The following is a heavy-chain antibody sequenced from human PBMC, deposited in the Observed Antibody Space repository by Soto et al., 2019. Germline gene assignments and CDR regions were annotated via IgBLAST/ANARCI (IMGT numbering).Heavy chain of an antibody. V-gene: IGHV3-33*01. CDR2: IWYDGSNK. CDR1: GFTFRNYG. CDR3: ARDRNWGSRSWYLDL. J-gene: IGHJ2*01. Sequence: QVQLVESGGGVVQPGRSLRLSCAASGFTFRNYGMHWVRQAPGKGLEWVGFIWYDGSNKEYADSVKGRLTISRDNSKNTLYLQMNSLRVEDTAVYYCARDRNWGSRSWYLDLWGRGALVTAAS. D-gene: IGHD7-27*01.